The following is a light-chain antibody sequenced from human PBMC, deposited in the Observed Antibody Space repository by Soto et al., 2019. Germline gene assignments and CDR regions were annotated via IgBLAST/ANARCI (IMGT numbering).Light chain of an antibody. CDR1: DSNIGNNY. Sequence: QSVLTQPPSVSAAPGQRGSISCSGSDSNIGNNYISWYRQVPGTAPKVVIYDNNKRPSWIPDRFSASKSGTSSTLAITGLRTGDEAFYYCGTWDSSLTSWVFGGGTKLTVL. CDR2: DNN. CDR3: GTWDSSLTSWV. J-gene: IGLJ3*02. V-gene: IGLV1-51*01.